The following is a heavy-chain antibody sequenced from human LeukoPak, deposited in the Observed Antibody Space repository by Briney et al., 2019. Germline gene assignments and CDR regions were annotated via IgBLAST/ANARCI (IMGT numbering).Heavy chain of an antibody. CDR1: GYTFTSYD. V-gene: IGHV1-8*01. D-gene: IGHD6-13*01. Sequence: ASVKVSCKASGYTFTSYDINWVRPATGQGLEWMGWMNPNSGNTGYAQKFQGRVTMTRNTSISTAYMELSSLRSEDTAVYYCARGLAAAVIIFDYWGQGTLVAVSS. CDR3: ARGLAAAVIIFDY. J-gene: IGHJ4*02. CDR2: MNPNSGNT.